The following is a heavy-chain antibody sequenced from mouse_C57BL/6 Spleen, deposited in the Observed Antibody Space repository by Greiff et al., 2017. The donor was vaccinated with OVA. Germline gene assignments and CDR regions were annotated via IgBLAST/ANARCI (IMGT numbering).Heavy chain of an antibody. J-gene: IGHJ4*01. CDR2: IRNTANGYTT. Sequence: EVKLVESGGGLVQPGGSLSLSCAASGFTFTDYYMSWVRQPPGKALEWLGFIRNTANGYTTEYSASVKGLFTISRDNSQSSLYLQMNALRAEDSATYDWARYDIYYGNPYAMDYWGQGTSVTVSS. V-gene: IGHV7-3*01. D-gene: IGHD2-1*01. CDR1: GFTFTDYY. CDR3: ARYDIYYGNPYAMDY.